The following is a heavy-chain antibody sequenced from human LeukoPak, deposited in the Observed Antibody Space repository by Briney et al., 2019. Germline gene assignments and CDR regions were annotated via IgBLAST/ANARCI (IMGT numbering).Heavy chain of an antibody. CDR2: ISSSSSTI. V-gene: IGHV3-48*01. D-gene: IGHD5-18*01. CDR1: GFTFSSYS. J-gene: IGHJ6*03. CDR3: ARGSVDTAMDHYYYYMDV. Sequence: GGSLRLSCAASGFTFSSYSMDWVRQAPGKGLEWVSYISSSSSTIYYADSVKGRFTISRDNAKNSLYLQMNSLRAEDTAVYYCARGSVDTAMDHYYYYMDVWGKGTTVTVSS.